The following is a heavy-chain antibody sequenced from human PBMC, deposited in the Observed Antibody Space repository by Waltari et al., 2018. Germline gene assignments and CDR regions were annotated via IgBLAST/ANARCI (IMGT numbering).Heavy chain of an antibody. CDR1: GYTFTGYY. V-gene: IGHV1-2*02. Sequence: QVQLVQSGAEVKKPGASVKVSCKASGYTFTGYYMHWVRQALGQGLEWMGLINPNSGCTNYAQKFQGRVTMTRDTSISTAYMELSRLRSDDTAVYYCARGWAGVQGAHPTDWGQGTLVTVSS. D-gene: IGHD3-10*01. CDR2: INPNSGCT. J-gene: IGHJ4*02. CDR3: ARGWAGVQGAHPTD.